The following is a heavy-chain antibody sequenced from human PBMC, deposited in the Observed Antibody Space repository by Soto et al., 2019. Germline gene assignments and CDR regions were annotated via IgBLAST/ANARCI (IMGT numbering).Heavy chain of an antibody. V-gene: IGHV4-38-2*01. D-gene: IGHD3-10*01. CDR3: ARVRRIGMSGSPGDS. Sequence: LSLTCDVSGYAISSGFYWAWIRQPPGKRLEWIGNIYFTGTTSYNPSLKTRVTMCVDTSKNQFSLRLSSVTAADTAVFYCARVRRIGMSGSPGDSWGQGTQVTVSS. CDR2: IYFTGTT. J-gene: IGHJ4*02. CDR1: GYAISSGFY.